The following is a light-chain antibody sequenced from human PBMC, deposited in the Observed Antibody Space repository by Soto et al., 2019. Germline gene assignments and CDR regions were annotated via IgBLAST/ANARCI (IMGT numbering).Light chain of an antibody. CDR1: QSISTY. CDR3: QQSYSTSPP. Sequence: IHMTQSPSSLSASVADRVTITCLASQSISTYLSWYQQIPGKAPKFLIYAASRLQSGVPSRFSGSGSGTDFILTINSLQPEDFATYYCQQSYSTSPPFGPGTKVDIK. CDR2: AAS. J-gene: IGKJ3*01. V-gene: IGKV1-39*01.